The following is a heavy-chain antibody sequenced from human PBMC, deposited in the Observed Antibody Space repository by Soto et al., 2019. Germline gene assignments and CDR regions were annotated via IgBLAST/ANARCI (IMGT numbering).Heavy chain of an antibody. D-gene: IGHD3-10*01. CDR1: GFSLSTIGVG. Sequence: QITLKESGPTLVKPTQTLTLTCTFSGFSLSTIGVGVGWIRQHPGKALERLAFIYWNDGKRYSPSLKSRLTITKDTSKNQVVLTMTNMDPVDTATYYCAHGGTARVPDYWGQGTLVTVSS. CDR2: IYWNDGK. CDR3: AHGGTARVPDY. J-gene: IGHJ4*02. V-gene: IGHV2-5*01.